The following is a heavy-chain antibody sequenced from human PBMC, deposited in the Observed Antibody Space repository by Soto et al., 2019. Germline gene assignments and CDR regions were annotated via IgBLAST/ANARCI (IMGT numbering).Heavy chain of an antibody. CDR3: ARAVWGSSQEFDY. CDR1: GGTFSNFG. Sequence: QVQLVQSGAEVKKPGSSVRVSCKASGGTFSNFGFSWVRQAPGQGLEWMGGIIPNSGATKDAQKFQGRVTMTWDTSISTGYMELVSLRFDDTAVYYCARAVWGSSQEFDYWGQGTRVTVSS. D-gene: IGHD3-16*01. V-gene: IGHV1-2*02. CDR2: IIPNSGAT. J-gene: IGHJ4*02.